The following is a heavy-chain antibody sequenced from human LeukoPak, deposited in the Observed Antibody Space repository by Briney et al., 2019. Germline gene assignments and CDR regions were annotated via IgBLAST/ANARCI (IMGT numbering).Heavy chain of an antibody. CDR3: AQDPRAMGDYFFDD. J-gene: IGHJ6*03. CDR1: GFFFKTYA. Sequence: GGSLTLPCIASGFFFKTYAVSWVRQRPGQGPEWVSMVSSSGDSTDDAESVKYRISIARDNAKKTLYLHLESPRGEDTAIYYCAQDPRAMGDYFFDDWGSGTTVTVSS. CDR2: VSSSGDST. D-gene: IGHD3-10*01. V-gene: IGHV3-23*01.